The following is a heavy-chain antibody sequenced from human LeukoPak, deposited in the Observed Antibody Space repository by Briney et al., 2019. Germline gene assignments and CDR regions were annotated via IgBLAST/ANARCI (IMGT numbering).Heavy chain of an antibody. CDR1: GFTFSNFA. Sequence: PGGSLRLSRAASGFTFSNFAMSWVRQAPGKGLQWVSAISDSGGGTFYADSVKGRFTISRDNSKNTLYLQMNSLRAEDTAVYYCAKVRVGWVAFELWRQGTLVTVSS. V-gene: IGHV3-23*01. D-gene: IGHD2-15*01. J-gene: IGHJ4*02. CDR3: AKVRVGWVAFEL. CDR2: ISDSGGGT.